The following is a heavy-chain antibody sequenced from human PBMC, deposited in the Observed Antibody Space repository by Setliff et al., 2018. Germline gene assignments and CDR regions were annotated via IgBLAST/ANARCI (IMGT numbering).Heavy chain of an antibody. V-gene: IGHV4-39*01. J-gene: IGHJ4*02. CDR3: ASCRYQVPYDY. CDR2: VYDSGTT. CDR1: GGSMSRSNYY. D-gene: IGHD2-2*01. Sequence: SETLSLTCSVSGGSMSRSNYYWGWIRQPPGKGLEWIGTVYDSGTTYYNPSLKSRVTIFVDTSKNQFSLNLNSVTAADTGVYYCASCRYQVPYDYWGQGILVTVSS.